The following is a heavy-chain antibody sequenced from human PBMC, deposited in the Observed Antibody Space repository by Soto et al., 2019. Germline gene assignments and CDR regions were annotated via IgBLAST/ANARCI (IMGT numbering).Heavy chain of an antibody. CDR2: ISYDGNNK. CDR1: GFTFSSYG. V-gene: IGHV3-30*03. J-gene: IGHJ2*01. D-gene: IGHD3-9*01. Sequence: QVQLVESGGGVVQPGRSLRLSCAASGFTFSSYGMHWVRQAPGKGLEWVAVISYDGNNKYYADSVKGRFTISRDNFKNTLYLQMDSLRAEDTAMYYCARDWLRRDDILTPSWNFNLWGQGTLVTAS. CDR3: ARDWLRRDDILTPSWNFNL.